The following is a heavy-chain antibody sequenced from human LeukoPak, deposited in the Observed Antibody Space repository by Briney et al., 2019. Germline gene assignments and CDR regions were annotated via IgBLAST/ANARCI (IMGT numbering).Heavy chain of an antibody. J-gene: IGHJ4*02. D-gene: IGHD2-15*01. CDR1: GGSISSYY. CDR2: IYYSGST. V-gene: IGHV4-59*01. Sequence: SETLSLTCTVSGGSISSYYWSWIRQPPGKGLEWIGYIYYSGSTNYNASLTNRVTISVDTSKNQFSLKLSSVTAADTAVYCCAREVGYCSGGSCYSYFDYWGQGTLVTVSS. CDR3: AREVGYCSGGSCYSYFDY.